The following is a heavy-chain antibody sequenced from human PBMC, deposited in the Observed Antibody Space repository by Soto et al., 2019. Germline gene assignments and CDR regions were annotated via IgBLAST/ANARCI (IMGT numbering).Heavy chain of an antibody. CDR1: GGSISSGGYY. D-gene: IGHD3-10*01. V-gene: IGHV4-31*03. CDR2: IYYSGST. CDR3: AREATGSGRRKPPWPYYFDY. J-gene: IGHJ4*02. Sequence: SETLSLTCTVSGGSISSGGYYWSWIRQHPGKGLEWIGYIYYSGSTYYNPSLKSRVTISVDTSKNQFSLKLSSVTAADTAVYYCAREATGSGRRKPPWPYYFDYWGQGTLVTVSS.